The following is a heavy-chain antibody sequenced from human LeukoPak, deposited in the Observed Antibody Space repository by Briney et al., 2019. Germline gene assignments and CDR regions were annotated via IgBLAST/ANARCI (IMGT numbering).Heavy chain of an antibody. CDR1: GGSFSGYY. V-gene: IGHV4-34*01. J-gene: IGHJ4*02. D-gene: IGHD3-3*01. CDR2: INHSGST. CDR3: ASHDLEGNYFDY. Sequence: SETLSLTCAVYGGSFSGYYWSWIRQPPGKGLEWIGEINHSGSTNYNPSLKSRVTISVDTSKNQFSLKLTSVTAADTAVYYCASHDLEGNYFDYWGQGTLVTVSS.